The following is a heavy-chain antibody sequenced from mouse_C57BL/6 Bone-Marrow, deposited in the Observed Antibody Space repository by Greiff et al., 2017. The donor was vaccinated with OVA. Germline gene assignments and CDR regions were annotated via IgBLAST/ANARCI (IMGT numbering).Heavy chain of an antibody. V-gene: IGHV5-4*01. Sequence: DVQLVESGGGLVKPGGSLKLSCAASGFTFSSYAMSWVRQTPEKRLEWVATISAGGSYTYYPDNVKGRFTISRDNAKNNLYLQMSHLKSEDTAMYYCARDRGPWFAYWGQGTLVTVSA. CDR2: ISAGGSYT. CDR3: ARDRGPWFAY. CDR1: GFTFSSYA. D-gene: IGHD3-1*01. J-gene: IGHJ3*01.